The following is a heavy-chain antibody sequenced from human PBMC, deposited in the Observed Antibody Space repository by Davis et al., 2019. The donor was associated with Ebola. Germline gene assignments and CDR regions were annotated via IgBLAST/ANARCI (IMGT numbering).Heavy chain of an antibody. CDR2: IWYDGSNK. V-gene: IGHV3-33*01. D-gene: IGHD2-2*03. Sequence: GGSLRLSCAASGFTFSSYGMHWVRQAPGKGPEWVAVIWYDGSNKYYADSVKGRFTISRDNSKNTLYLQMNSLRAEDTAVYYCARDGSANYYYGMDVWGQGTTVTVSS. CDR3: ARDGSANYYYGMDV. CDR1: GFTFSSYG. J-gene: IGHJ6*02.